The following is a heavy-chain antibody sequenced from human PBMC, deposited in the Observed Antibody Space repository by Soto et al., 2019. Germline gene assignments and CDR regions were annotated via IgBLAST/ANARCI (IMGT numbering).Heavy chain of an antibody. CDR2: LYYSGST. CDR3: ARHPMVRDFDSLLYYDS. D-gene: IGHD3-9*01. Sequence: QLQLQESGPRLVKSSETLSLTCTVSGGSITNSNYYWGWIRQPPGQGLEWIGSLYYSGSTYYNPSLKSRVTVAVDTSKNKFSMKLRSVTAADTAVYYCARHPMVRDFDSLLYYDSWGQGTLVTVSS. J-gene: IGHJ4*02. CDR1: GGSITNSNYY. V-gene: IGHV4-39*01.